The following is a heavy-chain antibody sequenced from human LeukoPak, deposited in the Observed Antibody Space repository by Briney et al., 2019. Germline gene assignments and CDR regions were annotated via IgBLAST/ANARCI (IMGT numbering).Heavy chain of an antibody. J-gene: IGHJ4*02. D-gene: IGHD2-15*01. CDR1: GYSFTSYR. V-gene: IGHV5-51*01. Sequence: PGASLKTSSKASGYSFTSYRSGWVRHMPGKGLEWTGIIYPGDSVARYSPSFQGQVTSSADKSISTAYLQWSSLKASDTATYYWARRMGYCSGGSCYADFDYWGQGTLVTVSS. CDR2: IYPGDSVA. CDR3: ARRMGYCSGGSCYADFDY.